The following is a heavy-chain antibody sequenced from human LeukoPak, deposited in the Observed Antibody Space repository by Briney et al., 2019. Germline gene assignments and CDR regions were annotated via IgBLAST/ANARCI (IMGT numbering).Heavy chain of an antibody. CDR1: GGSISSSSYY. V-gene: IGHV4-39*01. J-gene: IGHJ6*03. CDR3: ARPYQPRVTYYYYYYMDV. CDR2: IYYSGST. Sequence: PSETLSLTCTVSGGSISSSSYYWGCIRQPPGKGLEWIGSIYYSGSTYYNPSLKSRVTISVDTSKNQFSLKLSSVTAADTAVYYCARPYQPRVTYYYYYYMDVWGKGTTVTVSS. D-gene: IGHD2-2*01.